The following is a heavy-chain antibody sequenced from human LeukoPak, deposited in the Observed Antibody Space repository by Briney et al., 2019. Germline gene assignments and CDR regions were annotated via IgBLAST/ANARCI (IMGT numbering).Heavy chain of an antibody. J-gene: IGHJ1*01. CDR2: ISWNSGSI. V-gene: IGHV3-9*01. CDR1: GFTFDDYA. Sequence: GGSLRLSCAASGFTFDDYAMHWVRQAPGKGLEWVSGISWNSGSIGYADSVKGRFTISRDNAKNSLYLQMNSLRPEDTALYYCAIGWDLVGYFDHWGQGTLVTVSS. D-gene: IGHD1-26*01. CDR3: AIGWDLVGYFDH.